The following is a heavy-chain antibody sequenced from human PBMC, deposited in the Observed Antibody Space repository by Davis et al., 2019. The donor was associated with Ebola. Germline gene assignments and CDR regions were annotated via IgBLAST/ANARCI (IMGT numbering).Heavy chain of an antibody. V-gene: IGHV3-23*01. CDR2: ISGSGSST. CDR3: AKGPAVNLRGMYFES. CDR1: GFTFSSYA. Sequence: PGGSLRLSCAASGFTFSSYAMSWVRQAPGKGLEWVSGISGSGSSTYSAYSVKGRFTISRDNSKNTLYLQMNSLRAEDTAVYYCAKGPAVNLRGMYFESWGQGNLVTVSS. J-gene: IGHJ4*02. D-gene: IGHD4-17*01.